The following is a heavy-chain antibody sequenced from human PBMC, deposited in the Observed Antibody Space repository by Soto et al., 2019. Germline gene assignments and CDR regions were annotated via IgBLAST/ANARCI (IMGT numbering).Heavy chain of an antibody. D-gene: IGHD1-26*01. CDR2: ITPFSGDV. V-gene: IGHV1-45*02. CDR1: GNTFTYRY. J-gene: IGHJ4*02. CDR3: AGGGAGSGPFTWELPDH. Sequence: QMQLVQSGAEVKKTGSSVTVSCKALGNTFTYRYLHWVRQAPGQALEWMGWITPFSGDVHYAQKCQERVTITRDRSSNTAYMQMSSLRSEDTAMYFCAGGGAGSGPFTWELPDHWGQGTLVTVSS.